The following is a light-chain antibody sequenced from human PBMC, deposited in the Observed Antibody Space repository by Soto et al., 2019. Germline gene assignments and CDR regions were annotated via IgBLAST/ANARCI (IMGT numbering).Light chain of an antibody. Sequence: EIVLTQSPGTLSLSPGERATLSCRASQSVNGNYLTWYQQKPGQAPRLLIYGASPRATGTPDRFSGSGSGTVVTLTISRLEPEDFAVYYCQQYGSSFRYTFGQGTKLEIK. CDR1: QSVNGNY. V-gene: IGKV3-20*01. J-gene: IGKJ2*01. CDR3: QQYGSSFRYT. CDR2: GAS.